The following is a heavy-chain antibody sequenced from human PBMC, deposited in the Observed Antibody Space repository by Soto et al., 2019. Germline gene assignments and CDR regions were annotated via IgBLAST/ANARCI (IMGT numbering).Heavy chain of an antibody. J-gene: IGHJ6*02. V-gene: IGHV1-2*04. CDR3: VRSPGDFRYGMDV. CDR1: GYSFTDYY. CDR2: INPSTGVT. Sequence: ASVKVSCKAPGYSFTDYYMHWVRQAPGQGPEWLGWINPSTGVTHFAQKFQGWVTMTRDTSISTAYMELSRLTSDDTAVYYCVRSPGDFRYGMDVWGQGTTVTVSS. D-gene: IGHD2-21*02.